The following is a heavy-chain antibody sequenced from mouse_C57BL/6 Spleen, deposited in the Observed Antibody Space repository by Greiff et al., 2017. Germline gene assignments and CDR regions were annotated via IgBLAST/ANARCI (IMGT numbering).Heavy chain of an antibody. V-gene: IGHV1-63*01. D-gene: IGHD2-3*01. CDR1: GYTFTNYW. CDR3: ARKGDGYPYYFDY. J-gene: IGHJ2*01. CDR2: IYPGGGYT. Sequence: QVQLQQSGAELVRPGTSVKMSCKASGYTFTNYWIGWAKQRPGHGLEWIGDIYPGGGYTNYNEKFKGKATLTADKSSSTAYMQFSSLTSEDSAIYYCARKGDGYPYYFDYWGQGTTLTVSS.